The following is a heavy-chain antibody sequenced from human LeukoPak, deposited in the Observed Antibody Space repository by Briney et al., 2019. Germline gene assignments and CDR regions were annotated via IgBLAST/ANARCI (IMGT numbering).Heavy chain of an antibody. Sequence: ASVKVSCKASGYTFTSYAMHWVRQAPGQRLEWMGWINPNSGGTNYAQKFQGRVTMTRDTSISTAYMELSRLRSDDTAVYYCARERGFGDYYTNYWGQGTLVTVSS. CDR2: INPNSGGT. J-gene: IGHJ4*02. CDR1: GYTFTSYA. V-gene: IGHV1-2*02. D-gene: IGHD3-10*01. CDR3: ARERGFGDYYTNY.